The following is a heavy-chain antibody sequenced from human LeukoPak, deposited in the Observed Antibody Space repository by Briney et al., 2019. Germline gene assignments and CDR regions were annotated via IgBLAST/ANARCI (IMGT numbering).Heavy chain of an antibody. J-gene: IGHJ4*02. CDR3: ARDVETATFSFGF. CDR2: IYNGDVT. Sequence: GGSLRLSCAASGSTVSTNYMTWVRQAPGKGLEWVSVIYNGDVTYYADSVKGRFTISRDNSKNTVYLHMSTVRVEDTAVYYCARDVETATFSFGFWGQGTLVTVSS. D-gene: IGHD5-18*01. V-gene: IGHV3-66*01. CDR1: GSTVSTNY.